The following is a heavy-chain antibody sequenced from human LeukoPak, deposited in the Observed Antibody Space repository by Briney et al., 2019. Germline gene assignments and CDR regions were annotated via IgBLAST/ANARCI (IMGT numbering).Heavy chain of an antibody. D-gene: IGHD1-26*01. CDR2: IYSRGST. Sequence: SSETLSLTCIVSGGSIRGYYWTWIRQSAGQGLEWIGRIYSRGSTSYHPSLKSRFTLSVDTSKNQFSLKLNSVTAADTAVYYCARESGSYSRIDYWGQGTLVTVSS. J-gene: IGHJ4*02. CDR1: GGSIRGYY. CDR3: ARESGSYSRIDY. V-gene: IGHV4-4*07.